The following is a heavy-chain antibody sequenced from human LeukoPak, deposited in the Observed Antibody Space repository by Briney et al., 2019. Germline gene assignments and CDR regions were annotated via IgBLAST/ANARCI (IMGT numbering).Heavy chain of an antibody. Sequence: ALRLSCAASGFTFSSYAMHWVRQAPGKGLEWVSGISWNSGSIGYADSVKGRFTISRDNAKNSLYLQMNSLRAEDTALYYCAKDTVYGDYWGQGTLVTVSS. J-gene: IGHJ4*02. CDR3: AKDTVYGDY. CDR2: ISWNSGSI. CDR1: GFTFSSYA. D-gene: IGHD5/OR15-5a*01. V-gene: IGHV3-9*01.